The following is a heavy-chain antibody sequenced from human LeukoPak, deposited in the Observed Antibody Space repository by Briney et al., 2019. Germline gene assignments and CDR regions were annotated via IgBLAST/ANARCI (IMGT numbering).Heavy chain of an antibody. CDR1: GFPFSDYW. Sequence: GGSLRLSCAASGFPFSDYWMDWVRQAPGKGVEWVANINQDGRIQYYADSVRGRFIISRNNAKNSLYLQMYSLRAEDTAIYFCSRSLDYLGQGALVTVSS. CDR2: INQDGRIQ. J-gene: IGHJ4*02. CDR3: SRSLDY. V-gene: IGHV3-7*01.